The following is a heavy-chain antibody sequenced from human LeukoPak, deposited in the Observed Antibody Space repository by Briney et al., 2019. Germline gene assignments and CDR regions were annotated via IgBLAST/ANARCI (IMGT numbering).Heavy chain of an antibody. V-gene: IGHV3-30*04. CDR1: GFTFSSYA. CDR3: ARDAGSSTSFDY. D-gene: IGHD2-2*01. J-gene: IGHJ4*02. Sequence: GRSLRLSCAASGFTFSSYAMHWVRQAPGKGLEWVAVISYDGSNKYYADSVKGRFTISRDNSKNTLYLQMNSLRAEDTAVYYCARDAGSSTSFDYWGQGTLVTVSS. CDR2: ISYDGSNK.